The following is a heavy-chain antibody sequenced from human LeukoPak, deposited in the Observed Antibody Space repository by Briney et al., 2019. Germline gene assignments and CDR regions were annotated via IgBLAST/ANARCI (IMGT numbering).Heavy chain of an antibody. Sequence: ASVKVSCKASGYTFIGHYLHWVRQAPGQGLEWMGQINPNSGGTNYAQKFQGRFTMTSDTSISTAYVDVSKLTSDDTAVYYCARVRSGSFYFAFDIWGQGTMVTVSS. D-gene: IGHD1-26*01. CDR3: ARVRSGSFYFAFDI. CDR1: GYTFIGHY. J-gene: IGHJ3*02. CDR2: INPNSGGT. V-gene: IGHV1-2*06.